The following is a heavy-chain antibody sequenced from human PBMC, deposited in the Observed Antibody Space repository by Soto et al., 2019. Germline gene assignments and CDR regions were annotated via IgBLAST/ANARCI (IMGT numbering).Heavy chain of an antibody. CDR3: ASSSGYRIFDC. D-gene: IGHD3-22*01. V-gene: IGHV2-5*02. J-gene: IGHJ4*02. CDR1: GFSLTTSGVG. Sequence: QITLKESGPTLVKPTQTLTLTFTFSGFSLTTSGVGVGCIRQPPGKALEWLALIFWDDDKRYSPSLKSRLTITKDTSKNQVVLTMTNMDPVDTATYYCASSSGYRIFDCWGQGTLVTVSS. CDR2: IFWDDDK.